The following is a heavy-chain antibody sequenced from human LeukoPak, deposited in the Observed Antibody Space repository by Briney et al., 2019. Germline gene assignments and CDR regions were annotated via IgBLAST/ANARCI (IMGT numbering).Heavy chain of an antibody. CDR2: ISSSGSTI. Sequence: NPGGSLRLSCAASGFTFSDYYMSWIRQAPGKGLEWVSYISSSGSTIYYADSVKGRFTISRDNAKNSLYLQMNSLRAEDTAVYYCARDLDSMVRGALNYWGQGTLVTVSS. CDR3: ARDLDSMVRGALNY. V-gene: IGHV3-11*01. D-gene: IGHD3-10*01. CDR1: GFTFSDYY. J-gene: IGHJ4*02.